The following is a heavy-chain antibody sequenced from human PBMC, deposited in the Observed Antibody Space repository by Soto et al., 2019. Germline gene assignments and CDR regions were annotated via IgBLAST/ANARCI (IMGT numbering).Heavy chain of an antibody. V-gene: IGHV4-30-4*01. J-gene: IGHJ4*02. Sequence: PSETLCLTCTVSGGSISSGDYYWSWIRQPPGKGLEWIGYIYYSGSTYYNPSLKSGVTISVDTSKNQFSLKLSSVTAADTAVYCCATGIPGSSVVAATFDYWGQGTLVTVSS. CDR3: ATGIPGSSVVAATFDY. D-gene: IGHD2-15*01. CDR1: GGSISSGDYY. CDR2: IYYSGST.